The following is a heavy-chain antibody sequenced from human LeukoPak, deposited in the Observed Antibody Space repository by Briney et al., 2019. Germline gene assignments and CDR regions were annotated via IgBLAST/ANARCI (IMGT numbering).Heavy chain of an antibody. J-gene: IGHJ3*02. CDR2: IYYSGST. D-gene: IGHD3-22*01. CDR1: GGSISSYY. V-gene: IGHV4-59*01. Sequence: SETLSLTCTVSGGSISSYYWSWIRQPPGKGLEWIGYIYYSGSTNYNPSLKSRVTISVDTSKNQFSLKLSSVTAADTAVYYCARGSRTYYYDSSGDSGAFDIWGQGTMVTVSS. CDR3: ARGSRTYYYDSSGDSGAFDI.